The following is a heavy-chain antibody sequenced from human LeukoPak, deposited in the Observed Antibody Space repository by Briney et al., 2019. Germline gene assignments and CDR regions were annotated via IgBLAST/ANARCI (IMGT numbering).Heavy chain of an antibody. V-gene: IGHV3-7*04. CDR3: TRVGYIDEGIDY. Sequence: GGSLRLPCVASGFPFSSYWMTWVRQAPGKGLEWVANIKQDGSKKSYVDSVKGRFTISRDNAKNSLYLQMNSLRAEDTAIYYCTRVGYIDEGIDYWGQGTLVTVSS. CDR2: IKQDGSKK. D-gene: IGHD5-24*01. J-gene: IGHJ4*02. CDR1: GFPFSSYW.